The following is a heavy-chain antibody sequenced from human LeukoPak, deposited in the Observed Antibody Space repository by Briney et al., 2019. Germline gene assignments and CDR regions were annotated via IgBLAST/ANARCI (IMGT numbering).Heavy chain of an antibody. CDR2: IYYSGST. J-gene: IGHJ6*03. CDR3: ARDEDNSGRYYYSMDV. D-gene: IGHD3-22*01. Sequence: SETLSLTCTVSGGSVSSGTYYWNWIRQPPGKGLEWIGYIYYSGSTNYNPSLKSRATISIDGSKNQFSLKLSYVTAADTAVYYCARDEDNSGRYYYSMDVWDKGTTVTVSS. CDR1: GGSVSSGTYY. V-gene: IGHV4-61*01.